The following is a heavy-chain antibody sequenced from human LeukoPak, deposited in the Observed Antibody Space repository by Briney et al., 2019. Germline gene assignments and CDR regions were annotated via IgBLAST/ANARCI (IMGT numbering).Heavy chain of an antibody. D-gene: IGHD4-23*01. V-gene: IGHV3-53*01. Sequence: GGSLRLSCAASGFTVSSNYMSWVRQAPGKGLEWVSVIYSGGSTYYADSVKGRFTISSDNSKNTLYLQMNSLRAEDTAVYYCARDDYGGNSHYAFDIWGQGTMVTVSS. CDR1: GFTVSSNY. CDR2: IYSGGST. CDR3: ARDDYGGNSHYAFDI. J-gene: IGHJ3*02.